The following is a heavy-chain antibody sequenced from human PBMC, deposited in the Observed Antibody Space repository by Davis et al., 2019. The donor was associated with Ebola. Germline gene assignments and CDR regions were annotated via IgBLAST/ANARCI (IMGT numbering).Heavy chain of an antibody. CDR1: GFTFSTDW. J-gene: IGHJ6*02. Sequence: PAGSLTLSCAASGFTFSTDWMNWVRQAPGKGLEWVGRIKSKTDGGTTDYAATVKGRFTISRDDSKNTLYLQMNSLKTEDTAVYYCTTDHPYYCYGMDVWGQGTTVTVSS. V-gene: IGHV3-15*07. CDR2: IKSKTDGGTT. CDR3: TTDHPYYCYGMDV.